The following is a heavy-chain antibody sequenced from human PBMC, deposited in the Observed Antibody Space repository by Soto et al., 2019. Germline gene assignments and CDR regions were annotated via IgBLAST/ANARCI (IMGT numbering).Heavy chain of an antibody. V-gene: IGHV4-39*01. D-gene: IGHD3-3*01. CDR3: ARGITIFGVAPYWFDP. CDR1: GGSISSSSYY. Sequence: SETLSLTCTVSGGSISSSSYYWGWIRQPPGKGLEWIGSIYYSGSTYYNPSLKSRVTISVDTSKNQFSLKLSSVTAADTAVYYCARGITIFGVAPYWFDPWGQGTLVTVSS. J-gene: IGHJ5*02. CDR2: IYYSGST.